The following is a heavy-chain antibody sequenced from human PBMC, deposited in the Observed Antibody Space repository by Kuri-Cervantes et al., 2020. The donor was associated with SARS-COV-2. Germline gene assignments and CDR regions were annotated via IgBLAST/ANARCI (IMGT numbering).Heavy chain of an antibody. D-gene: IGHD2-2*01. CDR3: ARVGGYCSSTSCRNNWFDP. J-gene: IGHJ5*02. CDR2: INHSGST. V-gene: IGHV4-34*01. Sequence: ESLKISCAVYGGSFSGYYWSWIRQPPGKGLEWIGEINHSGSTYYNPSLKSRVTISVDTSKNQFSLKLSSVTAADTAVYYCARVGGYCSSTSCRNNWFDPWGQGTLVTVS. CDR1: GGSFSGYY.